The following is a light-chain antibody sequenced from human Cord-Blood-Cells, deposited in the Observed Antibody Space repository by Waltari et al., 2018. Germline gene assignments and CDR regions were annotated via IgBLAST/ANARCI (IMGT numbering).Light chain of an antibody. CDR3: QTWGTGV. V-gene: IGLV4-69*01. CDR2: LNSDGSH. Sequence: QLVLTQSPSASASLGASVKLTCTLRSGHSSYAIAWHQQQPEKGPRYLMKLNSDGSHSKGDGIPDRFSGASSGAERYLTLSSLQSEDEADYYCQTWGTGVFGGGTKLTVL. J-gene: IGLJ3*02. CDR1: SGHSSYA.